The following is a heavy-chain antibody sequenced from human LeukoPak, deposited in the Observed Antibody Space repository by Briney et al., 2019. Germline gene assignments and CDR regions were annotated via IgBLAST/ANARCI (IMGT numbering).Heavy chain of an antibody. CDR1: GGSISSGSYY. Sequence: PSETLSLTCTVSGGSISSGSYYWSWIRQPAGKGLEWIGRIYTSGSTNYNPSLKSRVTISVDTSKNQFSLKLSSVTAADTAVYYCARRIGYSSGWYTQSGSYNCFDPWGQGTLVTVSS. CDR3: ARRIGYSSGWYTQSGSYNCFDP. D-gene: IGHD6-19*01. V-gene: IGHV4-61*02. CDR2: IYTSGST. J-gene: IGHJ5*02.